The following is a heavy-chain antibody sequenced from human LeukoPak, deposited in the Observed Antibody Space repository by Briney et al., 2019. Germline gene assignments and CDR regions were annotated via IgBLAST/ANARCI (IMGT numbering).Heavy chain of an antibody. CDR2: ILYEGSNK. D-gene: IGHD2-2*01. V-gene: IGHV3-30-3*01. J-gene: IGHJ4*02. Sequence: GQSLRLSCALSTFTFTSYAIHCVRQAPGKWLGWVAVILYEGSNKNYADSVKGRFTIYRDNSKNTLYLQMNSLRAEDTAVYYCARDSGGVVVPPDYWGQGTLVTVSS. CDR3: ARDSGGVVVPPDY. CDR1: TFTFTSYA.